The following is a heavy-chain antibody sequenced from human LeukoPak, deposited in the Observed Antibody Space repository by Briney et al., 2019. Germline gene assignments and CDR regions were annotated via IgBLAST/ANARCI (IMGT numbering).Heavy chain of an antibody. J-gene: IGHJ5*02. D-gene: IGHD2-8*01. CDR2: IRSKADDYAT. CDR1: GFTFSDSP. V-gene: IGHV3-73*01. CDR3: TTPNEGNWFDP. Sequence: GGSLRLSCAASGFTFSDSPIHWVRQASGKGLEWVGRIRSKADDYATAYAASVKGRFTISRDDSKNTAYLQMNSLKTEDTALYYCTTPNEGNWFDPWGQGTLVTVSS.